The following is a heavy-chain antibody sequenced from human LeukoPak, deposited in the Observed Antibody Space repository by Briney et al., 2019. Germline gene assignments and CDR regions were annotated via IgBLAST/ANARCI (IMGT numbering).Heavy chain of an antibody. CDR1: GFGFSSYA. CDR2: ISGGGGST. V-gene: IGHV3-23*01. D-gene: IGHD6-13*01. J-gene: IGHJ4*02. Sequence: GSLRLSCAASGFGFSSYAMSWVRQAPGKGLEWVSAISGGGGSTYYADSVKGRFTISRDNSKNTLYLQMNSLRAEETAVYYCAKGRGYSSSWFYFDYWGQGTLVTVSS. CDR3: AKGRGYSSSWFYFDY.